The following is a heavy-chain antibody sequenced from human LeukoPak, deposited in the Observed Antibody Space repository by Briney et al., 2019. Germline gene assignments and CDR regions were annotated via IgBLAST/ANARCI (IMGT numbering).Heavy chain of an antibody. J-gene: IGHJ5*02. CDR3: ARDLRSYVGIANNWSDP. V-gene: IGHV3-23*01. Sequence: GGSLKLSCSGSGFTFRHHAMNLVPQAPGKGPEGGSAFGCTGHNPYYADPVRRRFTVSRDNYQHTLHLQMTRLTAEHPAMHYCARDLRSYVGIANNWSDPWRQGTLLRVSS. CDR2: FGCTGHNP. D-gene: IGHD3-16*01. CDR1: GFTFRHHA.